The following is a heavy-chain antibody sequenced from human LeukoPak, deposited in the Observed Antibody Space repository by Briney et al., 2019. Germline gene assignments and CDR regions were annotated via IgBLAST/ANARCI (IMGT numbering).Heavy chain of an antibody. D-gene: IGHD3-22*01. Sequence: PGGSLRLSCAASGLTVSNTYMSWIRQSPGKGLQWVLYISSSGSSIYYADSVKGRFTISRDNAKNSLYLQMNSLRAEDTAVYYCARGAPGYDSSGFYSDFYYYYMDVWGKGTTVTVSS. CDR1: GLTVSNTY. CDR2: ISSSGSSI. CDR3: ARGAPGYDSSGFYSDFYYYYMDV. J-gene: IGHJ6*03. V-gene: IGHV3-11*04.